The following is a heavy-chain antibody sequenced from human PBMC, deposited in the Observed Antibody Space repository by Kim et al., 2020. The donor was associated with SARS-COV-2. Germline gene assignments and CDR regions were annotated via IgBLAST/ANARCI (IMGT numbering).Heavy chain of an antibody. CDR2: INHSGST. D-gene: IGHD3-3*01. V-gene: IGHV4-34*01. CDR3: ARVRIHPFGVVIYRVFDI. J-gene: IGHJ3*02. Sequence: SETLSLTCAVYGGSFSGYYWSWIRQTPGKGLDWIGEINHSGSTNYNPSLKSRVTISVDTSKNQFSLKLSSVTAADTAVYYCARVRIHPFGVVIYRVFDIWGQGTMVTVSS. CDR1: GGSFSGYY.